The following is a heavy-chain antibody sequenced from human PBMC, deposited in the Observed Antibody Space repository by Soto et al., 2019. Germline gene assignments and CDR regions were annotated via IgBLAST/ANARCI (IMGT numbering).Heavy chain of an antibody. V-gene: IGHV4-4*07. CDR1: GGSINNYF. D-gene: IGHD5-12*01. CDR3: ARITRPMEGVGGYENWFDP. Sequence: NPSETLSLTCTVSGGSINNYFWSWIRQPAGKGLEWIGRIYPSGSTNYNPSLKSRITMSVDTSKSQFSLKVTSVTAADTAVYFCARITRPMEGVGGYENWFDPWGQGTLVTVSS. J-gene: IGHJ5*02. CDR2: IYPSGST.